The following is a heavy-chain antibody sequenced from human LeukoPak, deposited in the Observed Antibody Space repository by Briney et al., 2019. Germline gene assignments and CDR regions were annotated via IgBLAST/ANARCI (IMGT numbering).Heavy chain of an antibody. CDR2: INPSGGST. CDR3: ARETGIAVANIDYYYGMDV. CDR1: GYTFTSYY. Sequence: GASVKVSCKASGYTFTSYYMHWVRQAPGQGLEWMGIINPSGGSTSYAQKFQGRVTMTRDTSTSTVYMELSSLRSEDTAVYYCARETGIAVANIDYYYGMDVWGQGTTVTVSS. J-gene: IGHJ6*02. D-gene: IGHD6-19*01. V-gene: IGHV1-46*01.